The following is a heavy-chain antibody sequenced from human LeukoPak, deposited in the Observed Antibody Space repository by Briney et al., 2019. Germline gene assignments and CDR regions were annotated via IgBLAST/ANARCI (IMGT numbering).Heavy chain of an antibody. D-gene: IGHD2-15*01. CDR3: ARASGVVAATAYPLLPYYYYGMDV. J-gene: IGHJ6*02. V-gene: IGHV1-69*13. Sequence: EASVKVSRTASGYTFTSYGISWVRQAPGQGLEWMGGIIPIFGTANYAQKFQGRVTITADESTSTAYMELSSLRSEDTAVYYCARASGVVAATAYPLLPYYYYGMDVWGQGTTVTVSS. CDR1: GYTFTSYG. CDR2: IIPIFGTA.